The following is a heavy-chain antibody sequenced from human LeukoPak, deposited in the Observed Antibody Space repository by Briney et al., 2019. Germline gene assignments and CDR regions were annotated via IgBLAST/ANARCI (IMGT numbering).Heavy chain of an antibody. CDR3: ARGVFGRFDP. J-gene: IGHJ5*02. CDR2: INQSGST. CDR1: GGSLSGYY. V-gene: IGHV4-34*01. D-gene: IGHD3-10*01. Sequence: SETLSLTCVVYGGSLSGYYWNWIRQPPGKGLEWIGEINQSGSTNYNPSLKSRVTISVDTSKNHFFLNLNSVTAADTATYYCARGVFGRFDPWGQGTQVTVSS.